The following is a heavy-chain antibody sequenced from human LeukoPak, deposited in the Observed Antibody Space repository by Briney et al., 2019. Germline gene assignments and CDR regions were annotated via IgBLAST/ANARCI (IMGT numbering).Heavy chain of an antibody. CDR3: ARDEAAATPYYYYYYMDV. Sequence: SVKVSCKATGGTFSSYAISWVRQAPGQGLEWMGGIIPIFGTANYAQKFQGRVTITTDESTSTAYMELSSLRSEDTAVYYCARDEAAATPYYYYYYMDVWGKGTTVAVSS. J-gene: IGHJ6*03. CDR2: IIPIFGTA. V-gene: IGHV1-69*05. CDR1: GGTFSSYA. D-gene: IGHD2-2*01.